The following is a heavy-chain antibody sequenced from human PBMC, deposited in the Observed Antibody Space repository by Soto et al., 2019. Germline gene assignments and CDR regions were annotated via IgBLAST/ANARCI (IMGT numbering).Heavy chain of an antibody. J-gene: IGHJ6*02. V-gene: IGHV4-39*01. Sequence: PETLSVTCAVSGASISSSNSYWAWIRQPPGKGLEWIANIYYSGAAYYNPSLTSRVTISLDTSKNQFSLKLTSVTVADTAVYYCARRDGEATYHLFYPLDVLCQCTTVT. CDR1: GASISSSNSY. D-gene: IGHD3-16*01. CDR3: ARRDGEATYHLFYPLDV. CDR2: IYYSGAA.